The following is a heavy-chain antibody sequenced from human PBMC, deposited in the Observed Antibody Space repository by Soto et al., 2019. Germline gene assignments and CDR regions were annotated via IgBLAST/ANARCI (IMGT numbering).Heavy chain of an antibody. CDR2: IIPIFGTA. D-gene: IGHD2-21*02. V-gene: IGHV1-69*01. J-gene: IGHJ6*02. CDR1: GGTFSSYA. Sequence: QVQLVQSGAEVKKPGSSVKVSCKASGGTFSSYAISWVRQAPGQGLEWMGGIIPIFGTANYAQKFQGRVTIAADESTSTAYMELSSLRSEDTAVYYCARSYCGGDCYSSTYYYYGMDVWGQGTTVTVSS. CDR3: ARSYCGGDCYSSTYYYYGMDV.